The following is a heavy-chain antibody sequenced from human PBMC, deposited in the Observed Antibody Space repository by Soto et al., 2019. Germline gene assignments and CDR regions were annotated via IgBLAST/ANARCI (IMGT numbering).Heavy chain of an antibody. D-gene: IGHD1-26*01. CDR1: GGSISSSSYY. V-gene: IGHV4-39*01. CDR2: IYYSGST. CDR3: ARRTQWELESYYFDY. J-gene: IGHJ4*02. Sequence: QLQLQESGPGLVKPSETLSLTCTVSGGSISSSSYYWGWIRQPPGKGLEWIGSIYYSGSTYYNPSLKSRVTISVDTSKNQFPLKLSSVTAADTAVYYCARRTQWELESYYFDYWGQGTLVTVSS.